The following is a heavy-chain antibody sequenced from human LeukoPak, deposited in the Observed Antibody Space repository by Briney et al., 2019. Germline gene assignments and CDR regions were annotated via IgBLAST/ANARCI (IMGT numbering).Heavy chain of an antibody. V-gene: IGHV4-59*06. CDR3: ARTSNWFDP. Sequence: SETLSLTCAVYGGSFSGYYWSWIRQHAGTGLEWIGYIYYSGSSYYNPSLKSRATISQDASKNQFSLKLSSVTAADTAVYYCARTSNWFDPWGQGTLVTVSS. CDR2: IYYSGSS. J-gene: IGHJ5*02. CDR1: GGSFSGYY. D-gene: IGHD1-7*01.